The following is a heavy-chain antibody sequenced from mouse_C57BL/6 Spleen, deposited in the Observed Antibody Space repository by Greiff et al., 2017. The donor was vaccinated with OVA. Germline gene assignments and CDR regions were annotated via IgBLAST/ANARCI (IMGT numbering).Heavy chain of an antibody. Sequence: QVQLLQSGAELARPGASVKMSCKASGYTFTSYTMHWVKQRPGQGLEWIGYINPSSGYTKYNQKFKDKATLTADKSSSTAYMQLSSLTSEDSAVYYCARLDDGYYFDYWGQGTTRTVSS. CDR2: INPSSGYT. CDR1: GYTFTSYT. J-gene: IGHJ2*01. D-gene: IGHD2-3*01. V-gene: IGHV1-4*01. CDR3: ARLDDGYYFDY.